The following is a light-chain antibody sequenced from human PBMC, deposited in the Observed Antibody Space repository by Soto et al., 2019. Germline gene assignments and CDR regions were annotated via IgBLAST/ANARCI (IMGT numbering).Light chain of an antibody. CDR2: AAS. CDR1: QSISSY. CDR3: QQYYSYPRT. V-gene: IGKV1-39*01. Sequence: DIQMSQSPSSLSASVGDRVTITCLASQSISSYVNWYQQKPGKAPKLLIYAASSLQSGVPSRLSGSGSGTDFTLTITCLQSEDFATYYCQQYYSYPRTFGQGTKVDIK. J-gene: IGKJ1*01.